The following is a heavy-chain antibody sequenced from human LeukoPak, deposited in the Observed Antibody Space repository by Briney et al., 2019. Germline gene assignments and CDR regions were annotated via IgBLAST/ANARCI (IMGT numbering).Heavy chain of an antibody. V-gene: IGHV3-48*04. CDR3: ARDGYTAMVTHYYYYYGMDV. D-gene: IGHD5-18*01. J-gene: IGHJ6*02. Sequence: GGSLRLSCAASGFTFSSYAMSWVRQAPGKGLEWVSYISSSGSTIYYADSVKGRFTISRDNAKNSLYLQMNSLRAEDTAVYYCARDGYTAMVTHYYYYYGMDVWGQGTTVTVSS. CDR1: GFTFSSYA. CDR2: ISSSGSTI.